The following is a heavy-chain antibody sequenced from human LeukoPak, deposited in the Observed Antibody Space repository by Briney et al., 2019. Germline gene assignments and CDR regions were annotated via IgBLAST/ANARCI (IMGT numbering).Heavy chain of an antibody. V-gene: IGHV3-49*03. D-gene: IGHD3-10*01. Sequence: GGSLSLSCTASGFTFGDYAMSWFRQAPGKGLEWVGFIRSKSYGGTTEYAASVKGRFTISRDDSKSIAYLQMNSLKTEDTAVYYCTRFGEFNWFYPCGQGTLVTASS. CDR1: GFTFGDYA. J-gene: IGHJ5*02. CDR3: TRFGEFNWFYP. CDR2: IRSKSYGGTT.